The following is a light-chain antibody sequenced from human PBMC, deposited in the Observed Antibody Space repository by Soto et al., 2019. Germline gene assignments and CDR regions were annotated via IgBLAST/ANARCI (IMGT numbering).Light chain of an antibody. CDR2: DAS. Sequence: EIVLTQSPATLSLSPGERATLSCRASQSVSSYLAWYQQKPGQAPRLLIYDASNRATGIPARFSGSGSGTDITLIISSLEPEEFAVYYCQQRSNWPGTFGPGTKVDIK. CDR3: QQRSNWPGT. CDR1: QSVSSY. J-gene: IGKJ3*01. V-gene: IGKV3-11*01.